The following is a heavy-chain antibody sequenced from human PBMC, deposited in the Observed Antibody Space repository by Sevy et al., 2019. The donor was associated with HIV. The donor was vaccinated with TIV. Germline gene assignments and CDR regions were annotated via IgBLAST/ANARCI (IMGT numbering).Heavy chain of an antibody. J-gene: IGHJ4*02. Sequence: GGSLRLSCAASGFIFSGYTMNWVRQAPGKGLEWVSSISSGSSFIYYADSLQRRFIISRDNARKSLYLQMNNLRVEDTAVYYCARVGLADCSGTNCSPNDYWGQGTLVTVSS. CDR2: ISSGSSFI. CDR3: ARVGLADCSGTNCSPNDY. D-gene: IGHD2-2*01. V-gene: IGHV3-21*01. CDR1: GFIFSGYT.